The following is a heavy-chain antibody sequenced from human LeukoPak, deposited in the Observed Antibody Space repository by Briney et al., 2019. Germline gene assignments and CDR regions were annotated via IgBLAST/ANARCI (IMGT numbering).Heavy chain of an antibody. D-gene: IGHD1-26*01. Sequence: GGSLRLSCAASGFTVSSNHMSWVRQAPGKGLEWVSVIYSGASTYYADSVKGRFTISRDNSKNTLYLQMNSLRAEDTAVYYCARSFLGDWYFDLWGRGTLVTVSS. CDR1: GFTVSSNH. CDR2: IYSGAST. CDR3: ARSFLGDWYFDL. V-gene: IGHV3-66*01. J-gene: IGHJ2*01.